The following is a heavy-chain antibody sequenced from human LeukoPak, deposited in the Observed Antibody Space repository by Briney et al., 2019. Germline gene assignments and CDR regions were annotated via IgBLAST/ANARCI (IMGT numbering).Heavy chain of an antibody. J-gene: IGHJ4*02. Sequence: SETLSLTCTVTGGSISSSSYYWGWIRQPPGKGLEWIGSIYYSGSTYYNPSLKSRVTISVDTSKNQFSLKLSSVTAADTAVYYCARTGRIVGATADYWGQGTLATVSS. CDR1: GGSISSSSYY. CDR2: IYYSGST. V-gene: IGHV4-39*07. D-gene: IGHD1-26*01. CDR3: ARTGRIVGATADY.